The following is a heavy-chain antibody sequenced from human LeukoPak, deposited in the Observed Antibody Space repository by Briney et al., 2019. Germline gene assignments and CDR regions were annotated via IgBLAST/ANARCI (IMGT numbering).Heavy chain of an antibody. CDR1: GGTFSSYA. Sequence: SVEVSCKASGGTFSSYAISWVRQAPGQGLEWMGGIIPISGTANYAQEFQGRVTITTDESTSTAYMELSSLRSEDTAVYYCAELITGTTGGDYWGQGTLVTVSS. D-gene: IGHD1-7*01. CDR3: AELITGTTGGDY. J-gene: IGHJ4*02. CDR2: IIPISGTA. V-gene: IGHV1-69*05.